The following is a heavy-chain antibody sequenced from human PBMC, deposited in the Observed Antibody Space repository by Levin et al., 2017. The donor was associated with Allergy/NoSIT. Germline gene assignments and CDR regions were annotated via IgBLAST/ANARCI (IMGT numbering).Heavy chain of an antibody. V-gene: IGHV4-31*03. CDR2: IYYSGST. Sequence: SQTLSLPCTVSGGSISSGGYYWSWIRQHPGKGLEWIGYIYYSGSTYYNPSLKSRVTISVDTSKNQFSLKLSSVTAADTAVYYCARRVGTYYYGSGSHVFDYWGQGTLVTVSS. J-gene: IGHJ4*02. CDR1: GGSISSGGYY. CDR3: ARRVGTYYYGSGSHVFDY. D-gene: IGHD3-10*01.